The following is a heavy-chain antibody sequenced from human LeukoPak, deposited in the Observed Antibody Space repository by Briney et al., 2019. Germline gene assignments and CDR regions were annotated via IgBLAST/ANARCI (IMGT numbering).Heavy chain of an antibody. CDR2: ISGSSSYI. CDR1: GFTFSSYS. D-gene: IGHD3-10*01. J-gene: IGHJ3*02. V-gene: IGHV3-21*01. CDR3: ARVTGDAFDI. Sequence: PGRSLRLSRAASGFTFSSYSMNWVRQAPGKGLEWVSSISGSSSYIYYADSVKGRFTISRDNAKNSLYLQMNSLRAEDTAVYYCARVTGDAFDIWGQGTMVTVSS.